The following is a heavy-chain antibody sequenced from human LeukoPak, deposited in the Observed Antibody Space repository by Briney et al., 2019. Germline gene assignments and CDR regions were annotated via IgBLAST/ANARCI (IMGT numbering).Heavy chain of an antibody. CDR1: GFDFSSYG. Sequence: PGGSLRLSCAASGFDFSSYGMHWVRQAPGKGLEWVAFIRYDGSNKYYADSVKGRFTISRDNAKNSLYLQMNSLRAEDTAVYYCARETIAAAGKAFDPWGQGTLVTVSS. J-gene: IGHJ5*02. CDR2: IRYDGSNK. D-gene: IGHD6-13*01. V-gene: IGHV3-30*02. CDR3: ARETIAAAGKAFDP.